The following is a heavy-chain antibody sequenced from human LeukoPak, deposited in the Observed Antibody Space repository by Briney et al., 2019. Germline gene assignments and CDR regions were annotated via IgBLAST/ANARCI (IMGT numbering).Heavy chain of an antibody. J-gene: IGHJ4*02. CDR3: ARGGLSCSSTSCYMGFDY. CDR1: GGTFSSYA. V-gene: IGHV1-69*04. CDR2: IIPILGIA. D-gene: IGHD2-2*02. Sequence: ASVKVSCKASGGTFSSYAISWVRQAPGQGLEWMGRIIPILGIANYAQKFQGRVTITADKSTSTAYMELSSLRPEDTAVYYCARGGLSCSSTSCYMGFDYWGQGTLVTVSS.